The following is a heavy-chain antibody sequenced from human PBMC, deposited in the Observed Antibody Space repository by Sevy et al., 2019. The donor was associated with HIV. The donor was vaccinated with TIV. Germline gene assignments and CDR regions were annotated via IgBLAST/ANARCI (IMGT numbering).Heavy chain of an antibody. CDR1: GFTFSSYS. D-gene: IGHD3-10*01. J-gene: IGHJ6*02. Sequence: GGSLRLSCAASGFTFSSYSMNWVRQAPGKGLEWVSYISSSSTIYYADSVKGRFTISRDNAKNSLSLQMNSLRDEDTAVYYCARDRVRGVANYYYYGMDVWGQGTTVTVSS. V-gene: IGHV3-48*02. CDR3: ARDRVRGVANYYYYGMDV. CDR2: ISSSSTI.